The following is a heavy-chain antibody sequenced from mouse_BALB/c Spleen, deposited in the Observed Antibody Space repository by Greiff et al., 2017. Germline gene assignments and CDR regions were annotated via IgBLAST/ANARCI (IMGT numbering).Heavy chain of an antibody. CDR3: AREGLQGWFAY. D-gene: IGHD2-13*01. V-gene: IGHV3-2*02. CDR1: GYSITSDYA. CDR2: ISYSGST. J-gene: IGHJ3*01. Sequence: EVQLVESGPGLVKPSQSLSLTCTVTGYSITSDYAWNWIRQFPGNKLEWMGYISYSGSTSYNPSLKSRISITRDTSKNQFFLQLNSVTTEDTATYYCAREGLQGWFAYWGQGTLVTVSA.